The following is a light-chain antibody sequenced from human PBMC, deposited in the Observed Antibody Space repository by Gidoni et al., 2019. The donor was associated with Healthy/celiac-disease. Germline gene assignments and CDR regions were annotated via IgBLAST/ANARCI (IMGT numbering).Light chain of an antibody. CDR1: PSISRY. J-gene: IGKJ1*01. Sequence: DIQMNQSPSSLSASVGDSVTITCRASPSISRYLNWYQQKPGKAPKLLIYAASSLQSAVPSRFSGSGSVTDFTLPISSLQPEDFATYYCQQSYSTPPTFGQGTKVEIK. CDR3: QQSYSTPPT. CDR2: AAS. V-gene: IGKV1-39*01.